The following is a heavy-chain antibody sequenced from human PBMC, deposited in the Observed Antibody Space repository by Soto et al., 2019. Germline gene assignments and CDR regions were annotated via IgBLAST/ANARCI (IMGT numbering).Heavy chain of an antibody. V-gene: IGHV1-3*01. Sequence: GASVKVSCKASGYTFTSYAMHWVRQAPGQRLEGMGWINAGNGNTKYSQKFQGRVTITRDTSASTAYMELSSLRSEDTAVYYWAREGRSEDPHFDYWGQGTLVTVSS. D-gene: IGHD2-15*01. CDR3: AREGRSEDPHFDY. CDR2: INAGNGNT. CDR1: GYTFTSYA. J-gene: IGHJ4*02.